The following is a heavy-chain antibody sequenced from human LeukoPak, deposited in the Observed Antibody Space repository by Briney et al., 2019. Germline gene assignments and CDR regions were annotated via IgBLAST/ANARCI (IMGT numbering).Heavy chain of an antibody. CDR3: ARETIAPTKVDY. CDR2: GST. D-gene: IGHD6-13*01. J-gene: IGHJ4*02. Sequence: GSTNYNPSLKSRVTMSVDTSKNQFSLKLSSVTAADTAVYYCARETIAPTKVDYWGQGTLVTVSS. V-gene: IGHV4-4*07.